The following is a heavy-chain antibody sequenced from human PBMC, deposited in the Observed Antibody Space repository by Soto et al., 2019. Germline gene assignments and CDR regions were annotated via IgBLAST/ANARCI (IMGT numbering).Heavy chain of an antibody. Sequence: SETLSLTCNVSGGSTSSYYWRWIRQPPGKGLEWIGYISYSGSTNYNPSLKSRPTISVDTSKNQFSLKLRSVTAADTAVYYCARASPYGDYALDYWGQGTLVTVSS. V-gene: IGHV4-59*01. CDR3: ARASPYGDYALDY. J-gene: IGHJ4*02. CDR1: GGSTSSYY. D-gene: IGHD4-17*01. CDR2: ISYSGST.